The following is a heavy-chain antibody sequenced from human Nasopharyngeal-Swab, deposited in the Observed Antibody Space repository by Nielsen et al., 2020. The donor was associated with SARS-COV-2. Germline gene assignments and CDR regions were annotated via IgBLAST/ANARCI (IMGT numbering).Heavy chain of an antibody. V-gene: IGHV3-23*01. CDR3: AKDDTGDYGSDY. CDR2: ISASGRNT. D-gene: IGHD4-17*01. Sequence: GESLKISCAASGFTFINYAMTWVRQAPGKGLEWVSAISASGRNTYYADSVQGRFIISRDSSNNTLYLQMNSLRAEDTAVYYCAKDDTGDYGSDYWGQGTLVTVSS. J-gene: IGHJ4*02. CDR1: GFTFINYA.